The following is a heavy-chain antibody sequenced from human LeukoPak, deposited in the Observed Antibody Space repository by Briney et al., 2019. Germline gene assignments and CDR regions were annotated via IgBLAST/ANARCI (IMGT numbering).Heavy chain of an antibody. CDR3: ARGGSPYSSSWYAPNYYYYYYMDV. J-gene: IGHJ6*03. D-gene: IGHD6-13*01. Sequence: ASVKVSCKASGYTFTGYYMHWVRQAPGQGLEWMGWINPNSGGTNYAQKFQGRVTMTRDTSISTAYMELSRLRSDDTAVYYCARGGSPYSSSWYAPNYYYYYYMDVWGKGTTVTVSS. CDR1: GYTFTGYY. V-gene: IGHV1-2*02. CDR2: INPNSGGT.